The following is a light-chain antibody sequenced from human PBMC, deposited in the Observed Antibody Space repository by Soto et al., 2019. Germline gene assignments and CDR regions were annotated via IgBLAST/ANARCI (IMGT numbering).Light chain of an antibody. CDR3: QQRSNWPPH. CDR1: ERIYSAY. V-gene: IGKV3-11*01. CDR2: DAS. Sequence: EVVLTQSPGTLSLSRVERATLSCRASERIYSAYLGWYQQKPGQAPRLLIYDASNRATGIPARFSGSGSGTDFTLTISSLEPEDFAVYYCQQRSNWPPHFGQGTRLEIK. J-gene: IGKJ5*01.